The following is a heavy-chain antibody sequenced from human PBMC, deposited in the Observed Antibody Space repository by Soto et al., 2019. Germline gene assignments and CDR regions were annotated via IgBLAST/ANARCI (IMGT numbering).Heavy chain of an antibody. J-gene: IGHJ3*02. CDR1: GFSLITSGVG. CDR2: ISWNDVK. CDR3: AHRRDVDIIAFDI. D-gene: IGHD5-12*01. Sequence: SGPTLVNPTQTLTLTCTLCGFSLITSGVGVGWIRQPPGRALEWLALISWNDVKRYNPSLRTRLTVTKVRSRDQVVLTMTNMDPVDTATYYCAHRRDVDIIAFDIWGHGTMVTLSS. V-gene: IGHV2-5*01.